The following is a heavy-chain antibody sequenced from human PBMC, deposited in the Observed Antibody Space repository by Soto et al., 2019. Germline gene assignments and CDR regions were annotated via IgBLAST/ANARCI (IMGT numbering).Heavy chain of an antibody. CDR1: GVTFSSYA. J-gene: IGHJ6*03. Sequence: EVQLLESGGGLVQPGGSLRLSCAASGVTFSSYAMSWVREAPGKGLEWVSAISGSGGSTYYADYVKGRFTISRDKSKNTLYRQMNSLRPEDTAVYYCAKYHYDFWIGSYHYYDYYMYVWGNSTKVTFSS. V-gene: IGHV3-23*01. D-gene: IGHD3-3*01. CDR3: AKYHYDFWIGSYHYYDYYMYV. CDR2: ISGSGGST.